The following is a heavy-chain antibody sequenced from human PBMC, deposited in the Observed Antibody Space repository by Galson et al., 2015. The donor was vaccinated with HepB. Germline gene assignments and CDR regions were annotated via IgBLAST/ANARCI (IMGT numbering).Heavy chain of an antibody. J-gene: IGHJ4*02. Sequence: SLRLSCAASGFIFSNYVMSWVRQAPGKGLEWVSMISGGSDSTYHTDSVKGRFTISRDNSKNTLYLQMNSLRAEDTAFYYCAKAALRDTNRKGFDYCGQGTLVTVSS. D-gene: IGHD3-16*02. V-gene: IGHV3-23*01. CDR1: GFIFSNYV. CDR3: AKAALRDTNRKGFDY. CDR2: ISGGSDST.